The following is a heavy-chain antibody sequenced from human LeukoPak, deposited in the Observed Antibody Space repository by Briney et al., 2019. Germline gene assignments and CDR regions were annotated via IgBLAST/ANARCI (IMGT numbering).Heavy chain of an antibody. CDR2: LNPDGSSK. CDR3: ARDVGWYRFDY. CDR1: GFTFSSYG. D-gene: IGHD1-14*01. V-gene: IGHV3-7*03. Sequence: GGSLRLSCAASGFTFSSYGMHWVRQAPGKGLEWVAHLNPDGSSKKYVDSVKGRFTISRDNTRNSLFLQMSSLRGEDTAVYYCARDVGWYRFDYWGQGALVTVSS. J-gene: IGHJ4*02.